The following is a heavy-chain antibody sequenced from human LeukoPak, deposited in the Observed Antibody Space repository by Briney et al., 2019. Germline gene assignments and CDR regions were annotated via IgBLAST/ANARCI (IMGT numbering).Heavy chain of an antibody. CDR3: ARVWSRADAFDI. V-gene: IGHV4-59*01. Sequence: SETLSLTCTVSGGSISSYYWSWIRQPPGKGLERIGYIYYSGSTNYNPSLKSRVTISVDTSKNQFSLKLSSVTAADTAVYYCARVWSRADAFDIWGQGTMVTVSS. CDR1: GGSISSYY. CDR2: IYYSGST. J-gene: IGHJ3*02. D-gene: IGHD3-10*01.